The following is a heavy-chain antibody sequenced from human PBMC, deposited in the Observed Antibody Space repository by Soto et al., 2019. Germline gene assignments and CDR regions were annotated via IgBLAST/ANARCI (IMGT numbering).Heavy chain of an antibody. V-gene: IGHV3-15*01. Sequence: EVLLVESGGDLVKPGGSLRLSCAASGFTFNNAWMSWVRQAPGKGLEWVGRLKSKSDGGIADYAAPVKGRFTISRDDSKNTLYLQMNSLKTEDTAVYYCATDGITVVRGVLGWGQGTLVTVSS. CDR3: ATDGITVVRGVLG. CDR1: GFTFNNAW. J-gene: IGHJ4*02. D-gene: IGHD3-10*01. CDR2: LKSKSDGGIA.